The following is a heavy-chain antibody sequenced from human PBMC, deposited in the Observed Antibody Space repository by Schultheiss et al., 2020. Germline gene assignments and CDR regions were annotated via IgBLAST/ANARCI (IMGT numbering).Heavy chain of an antibody. CDR1: GFTFSSYA. V-gene: IGHV3-30*14. CDR3: ARGAGYCIGSSCYYDH. D-gene: IGHD2-15*01. J-gene: IGHJ4*03. Sequence: GGSLRLSCAASGFTFSSYAMHWVRQAPGKGLEWVAVISYDGSNKYYADSVKGRFTISRDNSKNTLFLQMGSLSAEDMAVYYCARGAGYCIGSSCYYDHWGQGTLVTRLL. CDR2: ISYDGSNK.